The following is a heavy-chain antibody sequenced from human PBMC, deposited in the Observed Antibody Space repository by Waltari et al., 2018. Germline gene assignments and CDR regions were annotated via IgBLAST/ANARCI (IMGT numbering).Heavy chain of an antibody. D-gene: IGHD3-10*01. CDR3: VRDRYYGSGFSYFDY. CDR1: GYTFTSYG. V-gene: IGHV1-18*01. Sequence: QIQLVQSAAEVKKPGASVKVSCKASGYTFTSYGLSWVRQAPGQGLEWMGWISAYQGNTKYAQKFQGRVTMTTDTSTTTAYMELRGLKTDDTATYYCVRDRYYGSGFSYFDYWGQGTLVMVSS. CDR2: ISAYQGNT. J-gene: IGHJ4*02.